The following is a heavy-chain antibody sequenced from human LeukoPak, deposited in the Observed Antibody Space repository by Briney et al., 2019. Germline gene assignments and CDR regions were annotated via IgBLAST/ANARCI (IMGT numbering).Heavy chain of an antibody. V-gene: IGHV4-30-2*03. CDR1: GGSISSGGYY. J-gene: IGHJ2*01. Sequence: SQTLSLTCTVSGGSISSGGYYWSWIRQPPGKGLEWIGYIYHSGSTYYNPSLKSRVTISVDTSKNQFSLKLSSVTAADTAVYYCARHVSSFSEFYYWYFDLWGRGTLVTVSS. CDR3: ARHVSSFSEFYYWYFDL. CDR2: IYHSGST. D-gene: IGHD3-3*01.